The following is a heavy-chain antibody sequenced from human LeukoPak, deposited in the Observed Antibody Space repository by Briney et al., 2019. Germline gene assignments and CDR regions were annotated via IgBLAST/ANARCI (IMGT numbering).Heavy chain of an antibody. V-gene: IGHV3-7*01. D-gene: IGHD2-15*01. CDR1: GFTFSNYW. J-gene: IGHJ6*03. CDR2: IKQDGSEK. CDR3: ARVVDCSGGSCYWAYYYYMDV. Sequence: GGSLRLSCAASGFTFSNYWMSWVRQAPGKGLEWVANIKQDGSEKYYVDSVKGRFTISRDNAKNSLYLQMNSLRAEDTAVYYCARVVDCSGGSCYWAYYYYMDVWGKGTTVTVSS.